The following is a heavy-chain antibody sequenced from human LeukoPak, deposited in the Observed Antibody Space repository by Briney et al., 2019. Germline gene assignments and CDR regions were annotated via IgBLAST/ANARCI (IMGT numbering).Heavy chain of an antibody. CDR1: GFTFSSYS. CDR3: AKRDRPCGGDCSAPYYFDY. V-gene: IGHV3-21*04. CDR2: ISSSSSYI. J-gene: IGHJ4*02. Sequence: GGSLRLSCAASGFTFSSYSMNWVRRAPGKGLEWVSSISSSSSYIYYADSVKGRFTISRDNSQNTLYLQMNSLRAEDTAVFYCAKRDRPCGGDCSAPYYFDYWGQGTLVTVSS. D-gene: IGHD2-21*02.